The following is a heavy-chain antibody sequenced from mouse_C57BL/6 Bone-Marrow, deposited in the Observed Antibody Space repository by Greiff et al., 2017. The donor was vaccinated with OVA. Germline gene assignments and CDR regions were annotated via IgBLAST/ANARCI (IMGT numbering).Heavy chain of an antibody. J-gene: IGHJ3*01. Sequence: VQLQQSGPELVKPGASVKMSCKASGYTFTDYNMHWVKQSHGKSLEWIGYINPNNGGTSYNQKFKGKATLTVNKSSSTAYMELRSLTSEDSAVYYCGRRDGYDYTWFAYWGQGTLVTVSA. CDR3: GRRDGYDYTWFAY. V-gene: IGHV1-22*01. CDR1: GYTFTDYN. CDR2: INPNNGGT. D-gene: IGHD2-4*01.